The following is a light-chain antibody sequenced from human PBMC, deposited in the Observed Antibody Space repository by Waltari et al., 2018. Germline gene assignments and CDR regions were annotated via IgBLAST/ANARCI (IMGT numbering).Light chain of an antibody. CDR1: QSVLYSSNNKNY. CDR2: WAS. J-gene: IGKJ1*01. CDR3: QQYCSTPPRT. Sequence: DIVMTQSPDSLAVSLGERATINCKSSQSVLYSSNNKNYLAWYQQKPGQPPKLLIYWASTRESGVPDRFSGSGSGTDFTLTISSLQAEDVAVYYCQQYCSTPPRTFGQGTKVEIK. V-gene: IGKV4-1*01.